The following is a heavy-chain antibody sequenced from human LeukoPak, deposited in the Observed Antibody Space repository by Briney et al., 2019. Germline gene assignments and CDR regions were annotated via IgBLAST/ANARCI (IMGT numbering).Heavy chain of an antibody. CDR1: EFTFSSSW. Sequence: GSLRLSCAASEFTFSSSWMTWVRQAPGKGPEWVANIKQDGSEKYYVDSVKGRFTISRDNAKNSLYLQMNSLRAEDTAVYYCARGGNVYPNWGQGTLVTVSS. V-gene: IGHV3-7*01. CDR2: IKQDGSEK. CDR3: ARGGNVYPN. D-gene: IGHD3-16*01. J-gene: IGHJ4*02.